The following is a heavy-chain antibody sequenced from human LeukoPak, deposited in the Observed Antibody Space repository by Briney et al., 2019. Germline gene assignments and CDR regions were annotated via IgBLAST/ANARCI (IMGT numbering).Heavy chain of an antibody. D-gene: IGHD2-15*01. CDR2: IYTSGST. CDR3: ARELGYCSGGSFYSLAAYTFDI. V-gene: IGHV4-4*07. J-gene: IGHJ3*02. Sequence: SETLSLTCTVSGVSISSYYWSWIRQPAGKGLEWIGRIYTSGSTNYNPSLKSRVTMSVDTSKNQFSLKLSSVTAADTAVYYCARELGYCSGGSFYSLAAYTFDIWGQGTMVTVSS. CDR1: GVSISSYY.